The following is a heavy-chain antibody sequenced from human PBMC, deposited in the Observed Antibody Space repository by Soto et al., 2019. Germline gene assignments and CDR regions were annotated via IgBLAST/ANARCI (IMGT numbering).Heavy chain of an antibody. D-gene: IGHD3-9*01. CDR1: GFTFSSYA. Sequence: GSLRLSCAASGFTFSSYAMTWVRRAPGKGLEGVSAISGSDGRTYYADSVKGRFTISRDNSKNTLFLQMNSLRAEDTAEYYCARVVRYFDTPYGMDVWGQGTTVTVSS. CDR2: ISGSDGRT. V-gene: IGHV3-23*01. CDR3: ARVVRYFDTPYGMDV. J-gene: IGHJ6*02.